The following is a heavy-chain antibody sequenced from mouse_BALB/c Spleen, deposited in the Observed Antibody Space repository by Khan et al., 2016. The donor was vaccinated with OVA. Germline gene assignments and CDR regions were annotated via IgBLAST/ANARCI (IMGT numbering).Heavy chain of an antibody. V-gene: IGHV9-2-1*01. D-gene: IGHD1-1*01. CDR2: INTETGEA. CDR1: GYIFTDYA. J-gene: IGHJ3*01. CDR3: AGRFIY. Sequence: QIQLVQSGPQLKKPGETVKISCRASGYIFTDYAMHWVRQAPGKGLRWMGWINTETGEATYADDLKGRFAFSLETSASTAYLQINNLKNEDTATYCYAGRFIYWGQGTLVTVSA.